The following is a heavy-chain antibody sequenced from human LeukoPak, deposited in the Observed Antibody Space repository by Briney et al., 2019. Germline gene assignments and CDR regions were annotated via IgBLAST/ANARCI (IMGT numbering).Heavy chain of an antibody. D-gene: IGHD6-13*01. Sequence: GGSLRLSCTTSGFTFGDYAMSWVRQAPGKGLEWVSAISGSGGSTYYADSVKGRFTISRDNSKNTLYLQMNSLRAEDTAVYFCAKDSSSSWFGGDSKWGQGTLVTVSS. CDR2: ISGSGGST. J-gene: IGHJ4*02. CDR3: AKDSSSSWFGGDSK. V-gene: IGHV3-23*01. CDR1: GFTFGDYA.